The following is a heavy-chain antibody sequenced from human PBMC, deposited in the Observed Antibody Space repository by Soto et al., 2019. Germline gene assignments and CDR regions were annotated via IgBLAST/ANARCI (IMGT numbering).Heavy chain of an antibody. V-gene: IGHV4-31*03. Sequence: QVQLQESGPGLVKPSQTLSLTCTVSGGSISSGGYYWSWIRQHPGKGLEWIGYVYYSGSTYYNKYSGSTYCSPSLKRRGIIAVDTSKNQSSLRRSSVTATDTAVDYCAMMVYCSSTSCYGGWCDPWGQGTLVTVSS. D-gene: IGHD2-2*01. CDR3: AMMVYCSSTSCYGGWCDP. CDR1: GGSISSGGYY. J-gene: IGHJ5*02. CDR2: VYYSGST.